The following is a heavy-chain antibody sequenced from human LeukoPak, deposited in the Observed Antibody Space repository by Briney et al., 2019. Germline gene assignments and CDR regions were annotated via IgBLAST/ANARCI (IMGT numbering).Heavy chain of an antibody. Sequence: ASVKVSCKALGYSFITYDITWVRQAPGQGPEWMGWISAHNGNTNYALKLQGRVTMTTDTSTNTAYMELRSLRSDDTAVYYCARGSKSADYYVSSKYAATYDAFDIWGQGTMVTVSS. CDR3: ARGSKSADYYVSSKYAATYDAFDI. J-gene: IGHJ3*02. CDR2: ISAHNGNT. V-gene: IGHV1-18*01. CDR1: GYSFITYD. D-gene: IGHD3-22*01.